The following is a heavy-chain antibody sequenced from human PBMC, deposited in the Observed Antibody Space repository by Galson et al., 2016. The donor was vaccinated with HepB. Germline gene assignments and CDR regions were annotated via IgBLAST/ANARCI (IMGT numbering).Heavy chain of an antibody. V-gene: IGHV4-39*01. D-gene: IGHD5-18*01. CDR1: GASISSSSYY. J-gene: IGHJ4*02. CDR3: SRRGAETTQLWPGDYFDD. Sequence: SETLSLTCTVSGASISSSSYYWGWIRQPPGKGLEWIGSIYYSGSTYYNPSLKSRVTMSVDTSKNQFSLKLSSVTAADTAVDYCSRRGAETTQLWPGDYFDDWGQGTLVTVSS. CDR2: IYYSGST.